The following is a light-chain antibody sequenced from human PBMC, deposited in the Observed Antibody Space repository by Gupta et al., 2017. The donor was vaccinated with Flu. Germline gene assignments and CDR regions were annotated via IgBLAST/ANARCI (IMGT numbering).Light chain of an antibody. CDR2: RNY. V-gene: IGLV1-47*01. CDR3: AAWDDSVSGPV. CDR1: SSNIGSNY. Sequence: QSLVTQPPSASGTPGQRVTLSCSVSSSNIGSNYVYWYQQLPGTAPKVLIYRNYERPSGVPDRLSGSKSGTSASLAISGLRSEDEAGYYCAAWDDSVSGPVFGGGTKLTVL. J-gene: IGLJ3*02.